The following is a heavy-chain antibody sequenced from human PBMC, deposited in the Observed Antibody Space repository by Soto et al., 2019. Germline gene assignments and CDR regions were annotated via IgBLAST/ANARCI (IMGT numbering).Heavy chain of an antibody. CDR2: ISGSGGST. J-gene: IGHJ4*02. CDR3: AKEKYSSSWYFY. CDR1: GFTFNTYA. Sequence: GGSLRLSCAASGFTFNTYAMSWVRQAPGKGLEWVSAISGSGGSTYYADSVKGRFTISRDNSKNTLYLQMNSLRAEDTAVYYCAKEKYSSSWYFYWGQGTLVTVSS. D-gene: IGHD6-13*01. V-gene: IGHV3-23*01.